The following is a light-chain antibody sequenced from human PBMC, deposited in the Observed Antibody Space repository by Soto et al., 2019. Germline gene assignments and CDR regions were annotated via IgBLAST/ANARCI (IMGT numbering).Light chain of an antibody. CDR2: SAS. CDR3: QQYGSSRRT. V-gene: IGKV3-20*01. CDR1: QSLNSDY. Sequence: EIVLTQSPGTLSLSPGDGASLSCRASQSLNSDYLAWYQQKPGQAPRLLIYSASTRATGIPDRFRGSGSGTDFTLTITRLEPDDFAMYYCQQYGSSRRTFGQGTKVEIK. J-gene: IGKJ1*01.